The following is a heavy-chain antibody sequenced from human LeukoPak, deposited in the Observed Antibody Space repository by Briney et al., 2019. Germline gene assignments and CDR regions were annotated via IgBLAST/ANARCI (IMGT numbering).Heavy chain of an antibody. V-gene: IGHV1-18*01. CDR2: ISAYNGNT. Sequence: GASVKVSCKASGYTFTRYGISWVRQAPGQGLEWMGWISAYNGNTNYAQKLQGRVTMTTDTSTSTAYMELRSLRSDDTAVYYCARVEEAAGTGWFDPWGQGTLVTVSS. J-gene: IGHJ5*02. D-gene: IGHD6-13*01. CDR1: GYTFTRYG. CDR3: ARVEEAAGTGWFDP.